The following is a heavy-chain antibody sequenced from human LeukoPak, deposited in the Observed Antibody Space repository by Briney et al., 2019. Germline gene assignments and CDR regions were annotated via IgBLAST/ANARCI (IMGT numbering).Heavy chain of an antibody. V-gene: IGHV4-34*01. Sequence: SETLSLTCALYGGTFSSYSWSWTWIRQTPEKGLEWIGEIIEKGNANYNPSLKSRVTIDLDTSKNQFSLKLTSMTAADTAMYYCAKGYYPPRWYFDLWGRGTLVTVSS. J-gene: IGHJ2*01. D-gene: IGHD3-10*01. CDR2: IIEKGNA. CDR1: GGTFSSYS. CDR3: AKGYYPPRWYFDL.